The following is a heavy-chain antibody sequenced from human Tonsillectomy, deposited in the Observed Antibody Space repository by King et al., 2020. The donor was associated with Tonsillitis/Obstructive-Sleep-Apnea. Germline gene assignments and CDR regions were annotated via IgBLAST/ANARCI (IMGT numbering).Heavy chain of an antibody. J-gene: IGHJ4*02. CDR3: AKSGDDYSNYRPLF. V-gene: IGHV3-23*04. CDR1: GFTFSSYA. Sequence: VQLVESGGGLVQPGGSLRLSCAASGFTFSSYAMSWVRQAPGKGLEWVSAIRGSGGSTYYADSVKGRVTISRDNSKNTLYLQMNSLRAEDTAVYYCAKSGDDYSNYRPLFWGQGTLVTVSS. CDR2: IRGSGGST. D-gene: IGHD4-11*01.